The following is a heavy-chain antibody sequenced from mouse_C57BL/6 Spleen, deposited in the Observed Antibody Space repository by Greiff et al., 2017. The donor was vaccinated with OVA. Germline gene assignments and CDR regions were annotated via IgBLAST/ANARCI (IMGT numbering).Heavy chain of an antibody. D-gene: IGHD2-4*01. CDR1: GYAFSSSW. J-gene: IGHJ4*01. CDR2: IYPGDGDT. V-gene: IGHV1-82*01. CDR3: ADDYGGGAMDY. Sequence: QVQLQQSGPELVKPGASVTISCKASGYAFSSSWMNWVKQRPGKGLEWIGRIYPGDGDTNYTGKFKGKATLTADKSSSTAYMQLSSLTSEDAAVYFCADDYGGGAMDYWGQGTSVTVSS.